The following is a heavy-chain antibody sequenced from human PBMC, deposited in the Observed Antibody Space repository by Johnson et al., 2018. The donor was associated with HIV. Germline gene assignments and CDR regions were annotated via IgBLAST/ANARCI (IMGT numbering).Heavy chain of an antibody. D-gene: IGHD6-13*01. CDR1: GFTFSSYA. Sequence: QLVESGGGLVQPGGSLRLSCAASGFTFSSYAMSWVRQAPGKGLEWVSAISGSGGGSILYADSVKDRFTISRDNAQNSLFLQMNSLRAEDTAVYYCARSTELGPDAFHFWGQG. J-gene: IGHJ3*01. V-gene: IGHV3-23*04. CDR3: ARSTELGPDAFHF. CDR2: ISGSGGGSI.